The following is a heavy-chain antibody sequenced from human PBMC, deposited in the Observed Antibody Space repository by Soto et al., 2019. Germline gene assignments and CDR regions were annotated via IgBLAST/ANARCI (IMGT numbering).Heavy chain of an antibody. CDR1: GFMLGDYA. J-gene: IGHJ6*02. V-gene: IGHV3-30*17. CDR3: ARLYCSRTTCPPYYYYYGLNV. Sequence: PGGSLRLSCAGSGFMLGDYALHWVRQAPGKGLEWLAVISFDGIQKYYADSVQGRFTISRDNSQNTLYLEMNSLIAGDTAVYYCARLYCSRTTCPPYYYYYGLNVWGQGTAVTVSS. CDR2: ISFDGIQK. D-gene: IGHD2-2*01.